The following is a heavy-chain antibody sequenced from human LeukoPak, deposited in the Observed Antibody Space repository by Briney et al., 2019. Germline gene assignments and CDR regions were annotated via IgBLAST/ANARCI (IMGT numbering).Heavy chain of an antibody. D-gene: IGHD3-3*01. CDR1: GYTFTSYG. Sequence: ASVKVSCKASGYTFTSYGISWVRQAPGQGLEWMGRIIPILGIANYAQKFQGRVTITADKSTSTAYMELSSLRSEDTAVYYCASGDWTLEDPHFDYWGQGTLVTVSS. J-gene: IGHJ4*02. CDR3: ASGDWTLEDPHFDY. V-gene: IGHV1-69*04. CDR2: IIPILGIA.